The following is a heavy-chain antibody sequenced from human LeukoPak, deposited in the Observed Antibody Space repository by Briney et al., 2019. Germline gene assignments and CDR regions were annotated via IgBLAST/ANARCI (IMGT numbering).Heavy chain of an antibody. J-gene: IGHJ4*02. D-gene: IGHD1-7*01. V-gene: IGHV3-23*01. Sequence: GGSLRLSCAASGFTFSSYAMSWVRQAPGKGLEWVSGISGSGGSTYYTDSVKGRFTISRDNSKNTLYLQMNSLRDEDTAVYFCAKVITGNYYFDYWGQGTLVTVSS. CDR1: GFTFSSYA. CDR3: AKVITGNYYFDY. CDR2: ISGSGGST.